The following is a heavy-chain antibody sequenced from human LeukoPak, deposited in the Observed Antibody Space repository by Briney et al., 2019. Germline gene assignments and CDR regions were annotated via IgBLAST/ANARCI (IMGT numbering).Heavy chain of an antibody. D-gene: IGHD1-26*01. CDR1: GFTFSNCW. Sequence: GGSLRLSCAASGFTFSNCWMTWVRQAPGKGLEWVANIKQDGTEKYYVDSVKGRFTVSRDNAKNSLYLRMNSLRAEDTAVYYCAKDPPRHGSLDTFDIWGQGTMVTVSS. V-gene: IGHV3-7*03. CDR3: AKDPPRHGSLDTFDI. CDR2: IKQDGTEK. J-gene: IGHJ3*02.